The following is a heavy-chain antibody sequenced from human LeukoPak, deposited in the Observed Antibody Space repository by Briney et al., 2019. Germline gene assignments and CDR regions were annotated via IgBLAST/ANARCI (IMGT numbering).Heavy chain of an antibody. J-gene: IGHJ4*02. D-gene: IGHD3-22*01. CDR2: ISYDGSNK. V-gene: IGHV3-30*18. CDR3: AKDRRYYDSNADY. Sequence: VISYDGSNKYYADSVKGRFTISRDNSKNTLYLQMNSLRAEDTAVYYCAKDRRYYDSNADYWGQGTLVTVSS.